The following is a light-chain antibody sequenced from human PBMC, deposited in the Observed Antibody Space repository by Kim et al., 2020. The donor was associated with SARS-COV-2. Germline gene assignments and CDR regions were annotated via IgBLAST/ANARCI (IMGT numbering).Light chain of an antibody. J-gene: IGKJ2*01. CDR3: QQYGSSPYT. Sequence: LSPGERAPLSCRASQSVSSSYLAWYQQKPGQAPRLLIYGASSRATGIPDRFSGSGSGTDFTLSISRLEPEDFAVYYCQQYGSSPYTFGQGTKLEI. V-gene: IGKV3-20*01. CDR2: GAS. CDR1: QSVSSSY.